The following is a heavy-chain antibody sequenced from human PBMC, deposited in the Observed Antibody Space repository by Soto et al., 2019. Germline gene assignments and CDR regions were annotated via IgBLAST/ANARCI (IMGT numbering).Heavy chain of an antibody. CDR1: GFTFSSYA. J-gene: IGHJ4*02. D-gene: IGHD3-3*01. CDR3: ARAEWSSPRVFDY. V-gene: IGHV3-74*01. Sequence: GGSLRLSCAASGFTFSSYAMSWVRQAPGKGLVWVSRINSDGSSTSYADSVKGRFTISRDNAKNTLYLQMNSLRAEDTAVYYCARAEWSSPRVFDYWGQGTLVTVSS. CDR2: INSDGSST.